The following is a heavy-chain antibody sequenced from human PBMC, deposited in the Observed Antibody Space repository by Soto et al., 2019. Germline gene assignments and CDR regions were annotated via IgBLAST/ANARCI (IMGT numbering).Heavy chain of an antibody. CDR2: IIPIFGTA. D-gene: IGHD4-17*01. J-gene: IGHJ6*02. Sequence: QVQLVQSGAEVKKPGSSVKFSCKASGGTFSSYAISWVRQAPGQGLEWMGGIIPIFGTANYAQKFQGRVTITEDEATSTAYTELSSLRSEDTAEYYCARDSGGTTVAFGMDVWGQGTTVTVAS. CDR3: ARDSGGTTVAFGMDV. CDR1: GGTFSSYA. V-gene: IGHV1-69*01.